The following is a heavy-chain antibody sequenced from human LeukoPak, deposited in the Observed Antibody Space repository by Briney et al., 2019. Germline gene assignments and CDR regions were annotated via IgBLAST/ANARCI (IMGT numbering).Heavy chain of an antibody. CDR2: INPNSGGT. CDR1: GYTFTGYY. CDR3: ARSWIVATARVDY. Sequence: ASVKVSCKASGYTFTGYYMHWVRQAPGQGLEWMGWINPNSGGTNYAQKFQGRVAMTRDTSISTAYMELSRLRSDDTAAYYCARSWIVATARVDYWGQGTLVTVSS. J-gene: IGHJ4*02. V-gene: IGHV1-2*02. D-gene: IGHD5-12*01.